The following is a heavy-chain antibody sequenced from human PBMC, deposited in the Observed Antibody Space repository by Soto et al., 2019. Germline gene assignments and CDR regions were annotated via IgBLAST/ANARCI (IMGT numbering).Heavy chain of an antibody. J-gene: IGHJ4*02. V-gene: IGHV3-30*18. CDR2: ISYDGSNK. Sequence: QVQLVESGGGVVQPGRSLRLSCAASGFTFSSYGMHWVRQAPGKGLEWVAVISYDGSNKYYADSVKGRFTISRDNSKNTLYLQMNSLRAEDTAVYYCAKDGYNEQLVHPWYYFDYWGQGTLVTVSS. D-gene: IGHD6-6*01. CDR1: GFTFSSYG. CDR3: AKDGYNEQLVHPWYYFDY.